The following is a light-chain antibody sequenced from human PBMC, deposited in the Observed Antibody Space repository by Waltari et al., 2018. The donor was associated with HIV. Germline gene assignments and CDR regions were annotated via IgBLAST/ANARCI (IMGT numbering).Light chain of an antibody. Sequence: QSALTQPRSVSGSPGQSVTISCTGTSSDLGYFDYVSWYQQFPGKAPNVIIYEVNQRPSGVPDRFTGSKSGITASLTISGLQGEDEADYYCCSYAGAYTYVFGTGTKVTVL. J-gene: IGLJ1*01. CDR2: EVN. V-gene: IGLV2-11*01. CDR3: CSYAGAYTYV. CDR1: SSDLGYFDY.